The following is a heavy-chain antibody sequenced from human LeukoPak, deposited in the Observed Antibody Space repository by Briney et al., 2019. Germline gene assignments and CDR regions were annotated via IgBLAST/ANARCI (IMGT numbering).Heavy chain of an antibody. Sequence: ASVKVSCKASGYTFTGYYMHWVRQAPGQGLEWMGWINPNSGGTNYAQKFQGRVTMTRDTSISTAYMELSRLRSDDTAVYYCAALLHYYDSSGYYPPNWFDPWGQGTLVTVSS. CDR2: INPNSGGT. V-gene: IGHV1-2*02. CDR3: AALLHYYDSSGYYPPNWFDP. D-gene: IGHD3-22*01. J-gene: IGHJ5*02. CDR1: GYTFTGYY.